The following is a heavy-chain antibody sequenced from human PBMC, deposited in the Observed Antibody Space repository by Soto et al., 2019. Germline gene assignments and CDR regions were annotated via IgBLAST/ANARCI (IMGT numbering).Heavy chain of an antibody. CDR3: AREDRNYYDSSGYYQ. Sequence: QVQLQESGPGLVKPSQTLSLTCTVSGGSISSGSYYWSWIRQHPGKGLEWIGYIHSGGSTNYKSSLKRRVTISKDTSKNQFSLNLGSVTAADTAVYYCAREDRNYYDSSGYYQWGQGTLVTVSS. CDR2: IHSGGST. J-gene: IGHJ4*02. D-gene: IGHD3-22*01. CDR1: GGSISSGSYY. V-gene: IGHV4-31*03.